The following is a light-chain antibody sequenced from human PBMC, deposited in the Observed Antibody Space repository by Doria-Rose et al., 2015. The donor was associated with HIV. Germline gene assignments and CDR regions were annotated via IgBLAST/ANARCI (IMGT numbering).Light chain of an antibody. CDR2: GNI. J-gene: IGLJ1*01. V-gene: IGLV1-40*01. CDR1: SSNIGAGYD. Sequence: QTVVTQEPSVSGAPGQRVTISCTGSSSNIGAGYDVHWYQQLPGTAPKLLIYGNINRPSVVPDRISGSKSGTSASLAITGLQAEDEADYYCQSYDSSLSGYVFGTGTKVTVL. CDR3: QSYDSSLSGYV.